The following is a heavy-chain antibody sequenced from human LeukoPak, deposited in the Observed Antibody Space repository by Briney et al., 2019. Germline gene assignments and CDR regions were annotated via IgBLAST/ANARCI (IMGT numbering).Heavy chain of an antibody. D-gene: IGHD5-12*01. CDR1: GFTFSSYW. Sequence: GGSLRLSCAASGFTFSSYWMHWVRHAPGKGLMWVSRINSDGSITNCADSVKGRFTISRDNAKNTLYLQMNSLRAEDTAVYYCARVRATFSPHFDNWGQGTLVTVSS. V-gene: IGHV3-74*01. CDR2: INSDGSIT. CDR3: ARVRATFSPHFDN. J-gene: IGHJ4*02.